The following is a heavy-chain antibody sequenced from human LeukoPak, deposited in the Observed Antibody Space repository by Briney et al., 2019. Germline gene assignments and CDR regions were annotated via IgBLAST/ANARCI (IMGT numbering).Heavy chain of an antibody. D-gene: IGHD3-9*01. Sequence: PSETLSLTCTVSGGSISSYYWSWIRQPAGKGLEWIGRIYTSGSTNYNPSLKSRVTMSVDTSKNQFSLKLSSVTAADTAVYYCARGAVFSTGYGLYYFDYWGQGTLVTVSS. CDR3: ARGAVFSTGYGLYYFDY. CDR2: IYTSGST. CDR1: GGSISSYY. J-gene: IGHJ4*02. V-gene: IGHV4-4*07.